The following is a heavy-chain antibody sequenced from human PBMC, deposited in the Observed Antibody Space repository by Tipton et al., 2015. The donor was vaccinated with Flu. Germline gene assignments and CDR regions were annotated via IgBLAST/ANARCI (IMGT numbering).Heavy chain of an antibody. CDR1: GGSISSYY. CDR3: ARDRPNDYYYGMDV. J-gene: IGHJ6*02. Sequence: TLSLTCTVSGGSISSYYWSWIWQPPGKGLEWIGYIYYSGSTNYNPSLKSRVTISVDTSKNQFSLKLSSVTAADTAVYYCARDRPNDYYYGMDVWGQGTTVTVSS. V-gene: IGHV4-59*01. CDR2: IYYSGST.